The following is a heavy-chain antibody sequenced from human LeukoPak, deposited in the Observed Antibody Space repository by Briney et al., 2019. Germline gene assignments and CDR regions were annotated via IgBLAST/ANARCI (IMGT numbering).Heavy chain of an antibody. D-gene: IGHD3-10*01. V-gene: IGHV4-59*08. J-gene: IGHJ6*03. Sequence: SETLSLTCTVSGGSISSYYWSWIRQPPGKGLEWIGYIYYSGSTNYNPSLKSRVTISVDTSKNQFSLKLSSVTAADTAVYYCARHLVGPSMDVWGKGTTVTVSS. CDR3: ARHLVGPSMDV. CDR1: GGSISSYY. CDR2: IYYSGST.